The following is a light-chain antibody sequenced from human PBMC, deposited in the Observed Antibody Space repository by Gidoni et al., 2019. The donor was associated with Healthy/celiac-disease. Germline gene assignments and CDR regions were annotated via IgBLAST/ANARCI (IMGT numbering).Light chain of an antibody. CDR3: QQSYSTPCS. CDR2: AAS. CDR1: QSISSY. Sequence: DIQMTQSPSSLSASVGDRVTITCRASQSISSYLNWYQQKPGKAPKLLIYAASSLKRGVPSRFSGSGSGTDFTLTISSLQPEDFATYYCQQSYSTPCSFGQGTKLEIK. V-gene: IGKV1-39*01. J-gene: IGKJ2*04.